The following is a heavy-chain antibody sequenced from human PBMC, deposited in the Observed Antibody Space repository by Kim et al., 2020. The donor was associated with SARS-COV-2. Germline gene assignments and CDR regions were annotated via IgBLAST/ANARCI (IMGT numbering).Heavy chain of an antibody. J-gene: IGHJ4*01. CDR3: ARQGDIVLMVYGTSLD. Sequence: SETLSLTCTVSGGSISSSSYYWGWIRQPPGKWLEWIGSIYYSGSTYYNPSLKSRVTISVDTSKNQFSLKLSSVTAADTAVYYCARQGDIVLMVYGTSLD. CDR1: GGSISSSSYY. CDR2: IYYSGST. V-gene: IGHV4-39*01. D-gene: IGHD2-8*01.